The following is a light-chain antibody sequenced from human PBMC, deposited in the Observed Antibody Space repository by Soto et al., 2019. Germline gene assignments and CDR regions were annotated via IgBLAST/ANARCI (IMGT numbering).Light chain of an antibody. V-gene: IGKV1-39*01. Sequence: DIQMTQSPSSLTASVGDRVSITCRASQRISNDLNWFQQNPGKDPKLLIYAASSLRSGVPSRFSGSGSGTDFTLTITSLQPEDFATYYCQQSYTTPWTFGQGTNVEIK. CDR1: QRISND. CDR3: QQSYTTPWT. J-gene: IGKJ1*01. CDR2: AAS.